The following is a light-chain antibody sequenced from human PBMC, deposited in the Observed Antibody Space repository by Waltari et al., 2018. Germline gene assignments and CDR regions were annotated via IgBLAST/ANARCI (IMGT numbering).Light chain of an antibody. CDR2: EVT. CDR1: RNDVGNYNL. V-gene: IGLV2-23*02. CDR3: CSYAGSTTSLV. Sequence: QSALTHPAPVSGSPGQSITISCTGTRNDVGNYNLVSWYQQHPGKAPKLMIYEVTERPSGVSNRFSGSKSGNTASLTISGLQADDEADYHCCSYAGSTTSLVFGGGTKLTVL. J-gene: IGLJ2*01.